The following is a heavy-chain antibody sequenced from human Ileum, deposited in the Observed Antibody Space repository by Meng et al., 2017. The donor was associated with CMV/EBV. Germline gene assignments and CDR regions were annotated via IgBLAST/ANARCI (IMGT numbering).Heavy chain of an antibody. CDR1: GFTFSSYA. CDR3: ARRAVAGPIDY. J-gene: IGHJ4*02. V-gene: IGHV3-30-3*01. D-gene: IGHD6-19*01. Sequence: SPRLSCAASGFTFSSYAMHWVRQAPGKGLEWVAVISYDGSNKYYADSVKGRFTISRDNSKNTLYLQMNSLRAEETAVYYCARRAVAGPIDYWGQGTLVTVSS. CDR2: ISYDGSNK.